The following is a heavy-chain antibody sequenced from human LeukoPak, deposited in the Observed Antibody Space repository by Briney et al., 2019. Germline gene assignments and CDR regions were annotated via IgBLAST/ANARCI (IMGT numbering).Heavy chain of an antibody. CDR2: IYHSGST. V-gene: IGHV4-30-2*01. Sequence: PSETLSLTCAVSGGSISSGGYSWSWIRQPPGKGLEWIGYIYHSGSTYYNPSLKSRVTISVDTSKNQFSLKLSSVTAADTAVYYCARAGDYGDNSPSLKLDAFDIWGQGTMVTVSS. CDR1: GGSISSGGYS. J-gene: IGHJ3*02. CDR3: ARAGDYGDNSPSLKLDAFDI. D-gene: IGHD4-23*01.